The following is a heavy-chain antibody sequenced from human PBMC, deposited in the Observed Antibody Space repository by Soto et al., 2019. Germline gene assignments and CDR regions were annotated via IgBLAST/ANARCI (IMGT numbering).Heavy chain of an antibody. V-gene: IGHV4-59*01. Sequence: SETLSLTCTVSGGSISSYYWSWIRQPPGKGLEWIGYIYYSGSTNYNPSLKSRVTISVDTSKNQFSLKLSSVTAADTAVYYCARERRPQLYSGYDKTFDYWGQGTLVTVSS. CDR3: ARERRPQLYSGYDKTFDY. CDR1: GGSISSYY. D-gene: IGHD5-12*01. CDR2: IYYSGST. J-gene: IGHJ4*02.